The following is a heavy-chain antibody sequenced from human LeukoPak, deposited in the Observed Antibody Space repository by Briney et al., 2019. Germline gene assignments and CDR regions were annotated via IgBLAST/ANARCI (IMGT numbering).Heavy chain of an antibody. CDR2: INANSGDT. V-gene: IGHV1-2*02. CDR3: ARVGGNDSTGHYSVDY. D-gene: IGHD3-22*01. CDR1: GYTFTGYY. Sequence: GASVKVSCKASGYTFTGYYMHWVRQAPGQGLEWMGWINANSGDTKYAQKFQGRVTMTRDTSISTAYMELSRLRSDDTAVYYCARVGGNDSTGHYSVDYWGQGTLVTVSS. J-gene: IGHJ4*02.